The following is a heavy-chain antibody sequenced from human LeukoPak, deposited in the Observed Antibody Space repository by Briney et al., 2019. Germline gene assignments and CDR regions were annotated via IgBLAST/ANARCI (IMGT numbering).Heavy chain of an antibody. D-gene: IGHD3-22*01. V-gene: IGHV4-39*07. J-gene: IGHJ4*02. Sequence: SETLSLTCTVSGGSISSSSYYWGWIRQPPGKGLEWIGRIYTSSVDTSKNQFSLKLSSVTAADTAVYYCARDVYYYDSSGSRYFDYWGQGTLVTVSS. CDR3: ARDVYYYDSSGSRYFDY. CDR1: GGSISSSSYY. CDR2: IY.